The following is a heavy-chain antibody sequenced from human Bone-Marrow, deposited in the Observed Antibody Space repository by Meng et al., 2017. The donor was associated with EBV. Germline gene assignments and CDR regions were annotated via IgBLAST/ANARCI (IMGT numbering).Heavy chain of an antibody. CDR3: AKDLFSSGWYDFDY. V-gene: IGHV3-23*01. J-gene: IGHJ4*02. D-gene: IGHD6-19*01. CDR2: ITSSSDST. CDR1: GFTFSSYA. Sequence: VLGSGGGLVQPGGSLRLSFAASGFTFSSYAMSWVRQAPGKGLEWVSSITSSSDSTYYADSVRGRFSISRDNSKDTLYLQMSSLTAEDTAVYYCAKDLFSSGWYDFDYWGQGTLVTVSS.